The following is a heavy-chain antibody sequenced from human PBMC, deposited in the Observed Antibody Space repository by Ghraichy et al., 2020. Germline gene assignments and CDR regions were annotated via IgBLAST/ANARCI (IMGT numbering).Heavy chain of an antibody. Sequence: GESLNISCAASGFTFSSYSMNWVRQAPGKGLEWVSYISSSSSTIYYADSVKGRFTISRDNAKNSLYLQMNSLRAEDTAVYYCARDSDFWSPYYFDYWGQGTLVTVSS. J-gene: IGHJ4*02. CDR1: GFTFSSYS. D-gene: IGHD3-3*01. V-gene: IGHV3-48*01. CDR3: ARDSDFWSPYYFDY. CDR2: ISSSSSTI.